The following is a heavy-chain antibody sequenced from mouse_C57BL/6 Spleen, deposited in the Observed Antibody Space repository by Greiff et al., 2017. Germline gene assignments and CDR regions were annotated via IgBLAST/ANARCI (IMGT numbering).Heavy chain of an antibody. CDR3: TRDGANYDYDRGYYAMDY. CDR2: IDPETGGT. V-gene: IGHV1-15*01. CDR1: GYTFTDYE. Sequence: VQLQQSGAELVRPGASVTLSCKASGYTFTDYEMHWVKQTPVHGLEWIGAIDPETGGTAYNQKFKGKAILTADKSSSTAYMELRSLTSEDSAVYYCTRDGANYDYDRGYYAMDYWGQGTSVTVSS. D-gene: IGHD2-4*01. J-gene: IGHJ4*01.